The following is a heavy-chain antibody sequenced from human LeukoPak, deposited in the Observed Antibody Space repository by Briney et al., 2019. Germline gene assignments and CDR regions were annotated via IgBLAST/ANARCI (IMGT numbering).Heavy chain of an antibody. D-gene: IGHD4-17*01. CDR1: GFTFSTSA. J-gene: IGHJ3*01. CDR3: AKEAGQDYGALDAFDV. V-gene: IGHV3-23*01. Sequence: PGGSLRLSCAASGFTFSTSAMTWVRQAPGKGLEWVSGISVSGATDYADSVKGRFTISRDNSKNTLYLQMNSLRAEDTAVYYCAKEAGQDYGALDAFDVWGQGTMDTVSS. CDR2: ISVSGAT.